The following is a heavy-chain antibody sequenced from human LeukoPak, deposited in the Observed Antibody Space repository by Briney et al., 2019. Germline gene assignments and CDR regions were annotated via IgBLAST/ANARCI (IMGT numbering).Heavy chain of an antibody. D-gene: IGHD3-3*01. V-gene: IGHV1-8*03. CDR2: MSFNSGNP. CDR1: GYTFTSYA. J-gene: IGHJ3*02. Sequence: GAWVKLSCKASGYTFTSYALKGIRLATAHGQQWKVWMSFNSGNPGCARKLQGRVTITRNTSISTAYMELSSLRSEDTAVYYCARAGSITIFGVVIMAAFDIWGQGTMVTVSS. CDR3: ARAGSITIFGVVIMAAFDI.